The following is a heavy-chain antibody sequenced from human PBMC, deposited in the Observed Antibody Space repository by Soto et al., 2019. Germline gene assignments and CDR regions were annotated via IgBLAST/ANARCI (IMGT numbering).Heavy chain of an antibody. CDR3: ARKRITIFGVVIDY. J-gene: IGHJ4*02. V-gene: IGHV3-7*01. Sequence: GGSLRLSCAASGFTFSDHYMDWVRQAPGKGLEWVANIKQDGSEKYYVDSVKGRFTISRDNAKNSLYLQMNSLRAEDTAVYYCARKRITIFGVVIDYWGQGTLVTVSS. CDR2: IKQDGSEK. CDR1: GFTFSDHY. D-gene: IGHD3-3*01.